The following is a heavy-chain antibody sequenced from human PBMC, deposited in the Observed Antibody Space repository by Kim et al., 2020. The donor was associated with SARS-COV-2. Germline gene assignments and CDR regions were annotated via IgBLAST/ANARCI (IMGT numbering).Heavy chain of an antibody. CDR3: ATRSGAYCSGGSCYARKNYYYGMDV. Sequence: SETLSLTCTVSGGSISSYYWSWIRQPPGKGLEWIGYIYYSGSTNYNPSLKSRVTISVDTSKNQFSLKLSSVTAADTAVYYCATRSGAYCSGGSCYARKNYYYGMDVWGQGTTVTVSS. J-gene: IGHJ6*02. V-gene: IGHV4-59*01. CDR1: GGSISSYY. D-gene: IGHD2-15*01. CDR2: IYYSGST.